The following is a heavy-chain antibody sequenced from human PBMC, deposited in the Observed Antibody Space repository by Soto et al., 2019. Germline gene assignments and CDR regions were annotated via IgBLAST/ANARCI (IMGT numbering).Heavy chain of an antibody. D-gene: IGHD4-17*01. CDR3: ARGSTVVTYYYGMDV. CDR2: ISYDGSNK. J-gene: IGHJ6*02. Sequence: QVQLVESGGGVVQPGRSLRLSCAASGFTFSSYAMHWVRQAPGKGLEWVAVISYDGSNKNYADSVKGRFTISRDNSKNTLYLQMNSLRAEDTAVYYCARGSTVVTYYYGMDVWGQGTTVTVSS. CDR1: GFTFSSYA. V-gene: IGHV3-30-3*01.